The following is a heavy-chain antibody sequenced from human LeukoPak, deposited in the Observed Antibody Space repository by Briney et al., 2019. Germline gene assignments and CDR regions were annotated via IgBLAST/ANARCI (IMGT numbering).Heavy chain of an antibody. D-gene: IGHD1-7*01. J-gene: IGHJ6*02. CDR3: ARGNWNYGSSMDV. Sequence: SETLSLTCTVSGGSISSYYWSWIRQPPGKGLEWIGYIYYGGSTSYNPSLKSRVTISVDTSKNQLSLKLSSVTAADTAVYYCARGNWNYGSSMDVWGQGTTVTVSS. V-gene: IGHV4-59*01. CDR2: IYYGGST. CDR1: GGSISSYY.